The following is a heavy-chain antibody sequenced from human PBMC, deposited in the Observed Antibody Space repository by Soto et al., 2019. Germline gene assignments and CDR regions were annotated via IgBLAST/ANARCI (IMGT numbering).Heavy chain of an antibody. D-gene: IGHD2-2*03. CDR3: AKMEGMDPWAYSFDY. Sequence: GGSLRLSCAATGFTFSDFAMSWVRQAPGKGLEWVSRIYGGGNGPHYADSVKGRVTISRDNSKNTLYLQMNSLRAEDTAVYYCAKMEGMDPWAYSFDYWGQGTLVTVSS. CDR2: IYGGGNGP. CDR1: GFTFSDFA. V-gene: IGHV3-23*01. J-gene: IGHJ4*02.